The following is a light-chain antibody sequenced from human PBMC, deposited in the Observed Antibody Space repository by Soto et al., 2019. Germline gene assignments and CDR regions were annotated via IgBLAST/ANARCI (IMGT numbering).Light chain of an antibody. J-gene: IGLJ3*02. Sequence: QTVVTQEPSFSVSPGGTVPLTCGLSSGSVSTNYYPSWYQQTPGQAPRTLIYSTNTRSSGVPDRFSGSILGNKAALTITWAQADDESDYYCVLYMGSGIWVFGGGTKLTVL. CDR2: STN. CDR1: SGSVSTNYY. V-gene: IGLV8-61*01. CDR3: VLYMGSGIWV.